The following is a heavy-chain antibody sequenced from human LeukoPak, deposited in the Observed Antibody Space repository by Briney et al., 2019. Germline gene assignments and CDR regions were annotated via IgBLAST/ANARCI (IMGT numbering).Heavy chain of an antibody. CDR3: ARDLLRAFDI. Sequence: GGSLRLSCAASGFTFSSYRMNWVRQAPGKGLEWVSYISSSSSTIYYADSVKGRFTISRDNAKNSLYLQMNSLRAEDTAVYYCARDLLRAFDIWGQGTMVTVSS. V-gene: IGHV3-48*01. CDR2: ISSSSSTI. CDR1: GFTFSSYR. J-gene: IGHJ3*02.